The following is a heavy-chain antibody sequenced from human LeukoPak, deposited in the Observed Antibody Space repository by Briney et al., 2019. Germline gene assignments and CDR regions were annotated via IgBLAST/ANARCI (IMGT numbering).Heavy chain of an antibody. CDR3: ARGRNWNTYYFDY. Sequence: PSETLSLTCAAYVGSFSGYYWSWIRQPPGKGLEWIGEINHSGSTNYNPSLKSRVTISVDTSKNQFSLKLSSVTAADTAVYYCARGRNWNTYYFDYWGQGTLVTVSS. V-gene: IGHV4-34*01. CDR1: VGSFSGYY. CDR2: INHSGST. D-gene: IGHD1/OR15-1a*01. J-gene: IGHJ4*02.